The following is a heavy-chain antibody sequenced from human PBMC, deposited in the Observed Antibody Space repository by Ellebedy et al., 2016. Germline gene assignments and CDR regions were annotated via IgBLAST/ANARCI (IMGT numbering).Heavy chain of an antibody. V-gene: IGHV1-8*01. CDR1: GFTFVDYD. CDR3: ARVPSQTTRIDN. CDR2: MNPNSGNM. Sequence: ASVKVSXXASGFTFVDYDINWVRQATGEGLEWLGWMNPNSGNMGYAQKFQDRITMTGNTSINTVYMELSSLKSEDTAFYYCARVPSQTTRIDNWGQGTLVTVSS. D-gene: IGHD2-15*01. J-gene: IGHJ4*02.